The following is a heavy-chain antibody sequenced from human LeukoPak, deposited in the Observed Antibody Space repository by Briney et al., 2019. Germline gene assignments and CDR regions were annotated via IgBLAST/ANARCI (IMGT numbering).Heavy chain of an antibody. V-gene: IGHV3-23*01. J-gene: IGHJ3*02. CDR1: GFSFSSYW. CDR2: ISGSGGST. CDR3: ARSGRGGAFDI. D-gene: IGHD1-26*01. Sequence: GGSLRLSCAASGFSFSSYWMSWVRQAPGKGLEWVSGISGSGGSTYYADSVKGRFTISGDNAKNTLYLQMNSLRAEDTAVYYCARSGRGGAFDIWGHGTMVTVPS.